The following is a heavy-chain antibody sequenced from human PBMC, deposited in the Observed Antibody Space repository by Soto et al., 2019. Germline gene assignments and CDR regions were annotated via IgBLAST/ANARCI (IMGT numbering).Heavy chain of an antibody. CDR2: IYYSGST. CDR1: GGSISSGGYY. CDR3: ARNLGMVRGVIRYYYYGMDV. Sequence: QVQLQESGPGLVKPSQTLSLTCTVSGGSISSGGYYWSWIRQHPGKGLEWIGYIYYSGSTYYNPSLKSRVTISVDTSKNQFSLKLSSVTAADTAVYYCARNLGMVRGVIRYYYYGMDVWGQGTTVTVSS. D-gene: IGHD3-10*01. J-gene: IGHJ6*02. V-gene: IGHV4-31*03.